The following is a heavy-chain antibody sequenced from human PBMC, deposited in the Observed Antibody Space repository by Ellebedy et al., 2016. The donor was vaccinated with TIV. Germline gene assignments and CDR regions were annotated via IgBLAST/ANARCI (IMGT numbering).Heavy chain of an antibody. D-gene: IGHD2-21*01. J-gene: IGHJ6*02. CDR1: GFSSPTHG. Sequence: PGGPLRLSCAASGFSSPTHGIHRVRHAPRTALEWVSPTPYDDSVQYYADSVKGRFTISIDNSKNTLYLQMSSLRPDDTALYFCARGRYLSRHSLDVWGQGTTVTVSS. CDR2: TPYDDSVQ. V-gene: IGHV3-30*02. CDR3: ARGRYLSRHSLDV.